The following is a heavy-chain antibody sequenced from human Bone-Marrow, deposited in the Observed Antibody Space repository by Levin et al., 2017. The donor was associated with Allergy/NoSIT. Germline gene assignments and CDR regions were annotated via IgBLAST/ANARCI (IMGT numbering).Heavy chain of an antibody. Sequence: GGSLRLSCAASGFTFSTYPLHWVRQAPGKGLEWVALISSDGSSNYYADSVKGRFTISRDNSKNTLSLQMNSLRPEDTAMYYCARENPIYRFGELLAWGQGTMVTVSS. V-gene: IGHV3-30-3*01. CDR2: ISSDGSSN. J-gene: IGHJ3*01. CDR3: ARENPIYRFGELLA. CDR1: GFTFSTYP. D-gene: IGHD3-10*01.